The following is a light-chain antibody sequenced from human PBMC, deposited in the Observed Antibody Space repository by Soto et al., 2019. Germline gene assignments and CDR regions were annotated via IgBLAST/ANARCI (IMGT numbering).Light chain of an antibody. V-gene: IGKV1-39*01. Sequence: DIQMTQSPSALSASVGDRVTITCRASQSISSYLNWYQQIPGRAPNLLIYAASTLQSGVPSRFSGSGSGTDFTLTISSLQPEDFATYFCQQSYSTPRTFGQGTKLEI. CDR2: AAS. CDR1: QSISSY. J-gene: IGKJ2*01. CDR3: QQSYSTPRT.